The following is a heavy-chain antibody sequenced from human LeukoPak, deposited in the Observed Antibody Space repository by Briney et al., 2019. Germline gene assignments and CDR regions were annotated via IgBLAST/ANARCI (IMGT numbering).Heavy chain of an antibody. V-gene: IGHV3-53*01. CDR2: IYSGDNT. CDR3: ATRSVAGSWSAFDY. CDR1: GFTVSSNY. J-gene: IGHJ4*02. Sequence: GGSLRPSCAASGFTVSSNYMSWVRQAPGKGLEWVSLIYSGDNTYYADSVKGRFTISRDNSKNTLYLQMNSLTAEDTAVYYCATRSVAGSWSAFDYWGQGTLVTVSS. D-gene: IGHD6-19*01.